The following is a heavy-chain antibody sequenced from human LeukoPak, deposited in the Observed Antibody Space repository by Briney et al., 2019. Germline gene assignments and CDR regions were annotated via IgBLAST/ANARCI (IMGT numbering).Heavy chain of an antibody. D-gene: IGHD2-2*01. Sequence: ASVKVSCKASGYTFTGYYMHWVRQAPGQGLEWMGWINPNSGGTNCAQKFQGRVTMTRDTSISTAYMELSRLRSDDTAVYYCASATSTSPVDYWGQGTLVTVSS. CDR1: GYTFTGYY. CDR2: INPNSGGT. J-gene: IGHJ4*02. CDR3: ASATSTSPVDY. V-gene: IGHV1-2*02.